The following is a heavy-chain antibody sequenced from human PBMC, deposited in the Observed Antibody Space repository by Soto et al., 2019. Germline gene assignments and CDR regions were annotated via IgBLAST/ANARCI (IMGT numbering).Heavy chain of an antibody. CDR2: IYHSGST. V-gene: IGHV4-4*02. CDR1: SGSISSSNW. D-gene: IGHD6-19*01. Sequence: PSETLSLTCAVSSGSISSSNWWSWVRQPPGKGLEWIGEIYHSGSTNYNPSLKSRVTISVDKSKNQFSLKLSSVTAADTAVYYCARAPLRGIAVAGNENYFDYWGQGTLVTVSS. CDR3: ARAPLRGIAVAGNENYFDY. J-gene: IGHJ4*02.